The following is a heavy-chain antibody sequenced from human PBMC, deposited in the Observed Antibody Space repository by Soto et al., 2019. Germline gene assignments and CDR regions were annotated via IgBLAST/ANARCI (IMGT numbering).Heavy chain of an antibody. V-gene: IGHV4-59*08. CDR1: GGSISSYY. Sequence: ASETLSLTCTVSGGSISSYYWSWIRQPPGKGLEWIGYIYYSGSTNYNPSLKSRVTISVDTSKNQFSLKLSSVTAADTAVYYCARLSKGYSGYAAPENYYYYYYMDVWGKGTTVTVSS. D-gene: IGHD5-12*01. CDR3: ARLSKGYSGYAAPENYYYYYYMDV. J-gene: IGHJ6*03. CDR2: IYYSGST.